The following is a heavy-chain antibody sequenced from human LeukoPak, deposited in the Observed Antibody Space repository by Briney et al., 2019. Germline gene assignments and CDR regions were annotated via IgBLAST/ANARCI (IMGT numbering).Heavy chain of an antibody. Sequence: SVKVSCKASGDTFSSHAISWVRQAPGQGLEWMGGIIPIFGTAKYAQKFQGRVTITADESTSTAYMELSSLRSEDTAVYYCARDRLSAAAGIDYWGQGTLVTVSS. CDR1: GDTFSSHA. D-gene: IGHD6-13*01. CDR2: IIPIFGTA. CDR3: ARDRLSAAAGIDY. V-gene: IGHV1-69*13. J-gene: IGHJ4*02.